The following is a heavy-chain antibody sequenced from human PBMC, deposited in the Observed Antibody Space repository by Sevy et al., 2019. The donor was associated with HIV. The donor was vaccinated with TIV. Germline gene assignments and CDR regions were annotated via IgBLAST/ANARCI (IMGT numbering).Heavy chain of an antibody. CDR1: GYSFTNYW. CDR3: ARPGGSGWPDYGMDV. D-gene: IGHD6-19*01. CDR2: IYPSDSDT. Sequence: RRGESLKISCKGSGYSFTNYWIGWVRQMPGKGLEWMGIIYPSDSDTKYSPSFQGQVTISVDKSVSTVYLQWSSLKASDTAMYYCARPGGSGWPDYGMDVWGQGTTVTVSS. V-gene: IGHV5-51*01. J-gene: IGHJ6*02.